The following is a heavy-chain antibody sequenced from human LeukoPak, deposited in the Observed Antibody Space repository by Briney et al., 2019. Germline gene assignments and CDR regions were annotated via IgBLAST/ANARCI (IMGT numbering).Heavy chain of an antibody. D-gene: IGHD1-14*01. CDR2: IYAGDSDT. CDR1: GYNFNNYW. Sequence: GESLKISCKGSGYNFNNYWIGWVRQMPGKGPEWMGIIYAGDSDTRYSPSFQGQVTISADRSISTAYLQWTSLKASDTAMYYCVRTQSPDYWGQGTQVTVSS. J-gene: IGHJ4*02. CDR3: VRTQSPDY. V-gene: IGHV5-51*01.